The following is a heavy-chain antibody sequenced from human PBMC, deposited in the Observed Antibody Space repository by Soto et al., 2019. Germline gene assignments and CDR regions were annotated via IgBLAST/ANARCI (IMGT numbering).Heavy chain of an antibody. CDR3: ARSPRGAAAGNGAISDY. Sequence: QVQLVESGGGVVQPGRSLRLSCAASGFTFSSYAMHWVRQAPGKGLEWVAVISYDGSNKYYADSVKGRFTISRDNSKNTLYLQMNSLRAEDTAVYYCARSPRGAAAGNGAISDYWGQGTLVTVSS. D-gene: IGHD6-13*01. CDR2: ISYDGSNK. CDR1: GFTFSSYA. V-gene: IGHV3-30-3*01. J-gene: IGHJ4*02.